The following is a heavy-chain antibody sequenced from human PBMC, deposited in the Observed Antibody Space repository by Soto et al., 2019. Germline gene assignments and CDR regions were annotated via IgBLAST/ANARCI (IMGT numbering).Heavy chain of an antibody. V-gene: IGHV3-7*01. CDR3: ARGPLAVAGTDAFDI. CDR2: IKQDGSEK. CDR1: GFTFSSYW. Sequence: GGSLRLSCAASGFTFSSYWMSWVRQAPGKGLEWGANIKQDGSEKYYVDPVKGRFTISRDNAKNSLYLQMNSLRAEDTAVYYCARGPLAVAGTDAFDIWGQGTMVTVSS. D-gene: IGHD6-19*01. J-gene: IGHJ3*02.